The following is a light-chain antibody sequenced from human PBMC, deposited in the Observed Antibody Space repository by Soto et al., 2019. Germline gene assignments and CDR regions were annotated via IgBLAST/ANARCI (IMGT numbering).Light chain of an antibody. CDR1: QSVSSN. V-gene: IGKV3-20*01. Sequence: IVMTQSPATLSVSPGERATLSCRASQSVSSNLAWYQQKPGQAPRLLMHGASNRATGIPDRFSGSGSGTDFTLTISRLEPEDFAVYYCQQHGISHITFGQGTRLEIK. CDR3: QQHGISHIT. J-gene: IGKJ5*01. CDR2: GAS.